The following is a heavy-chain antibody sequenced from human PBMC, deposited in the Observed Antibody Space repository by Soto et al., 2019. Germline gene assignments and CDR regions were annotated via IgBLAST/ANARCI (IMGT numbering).Heavy chain of an antibody. Sequence: SETLSLTCTVSGGSISTHFWSWIRQPPGKGLEWVGYMHHGGSYNYNPSLESRITISVDTSKNQFSLNLMSVTAADTAVYYCARRYFGSGSYYFDPWGQGTLVTVSS. D-gene: IGHD3-10*01. CDR1: GGSISTHF. V-gene: IGHV4-59*11. J-gene: IGHJ5*02. CDR3: ARRYFGSGSYYFDP. CDR2: MHHGGSY.